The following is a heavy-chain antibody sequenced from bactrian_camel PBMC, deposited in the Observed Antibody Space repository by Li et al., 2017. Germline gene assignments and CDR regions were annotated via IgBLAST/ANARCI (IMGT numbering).Heavy chain of an antibody. V-gene: IGHV3S53*01. D-gene: IGHD3*01. Sequence: VQLVESGGDLVQPGGSLRLSCTASGDIEGRRCMAWFRQAPGKEREGVRHIDSDGTTDYVDSVKGRFTISRDSAKNTVYLQMNDLKPEDTGMYYCAADRGARWDCRRTEYNYWGQGTQVTVS. J-gene: IGHJ4*01. CDR2: IDSDGTT. CDR1: GDIEGRRC. CDR3: AADRGARWDCRRTEYNY.